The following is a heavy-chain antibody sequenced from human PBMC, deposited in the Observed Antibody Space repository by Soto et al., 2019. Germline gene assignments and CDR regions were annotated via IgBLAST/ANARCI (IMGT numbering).Heavy chain of an antibody. CDR3: AMGLAAAGPFDY. J-gene: IGHJ4*02. D-gene: IGHD6-13*01. CDR2: ISGSGGTP. CDR1: GFTFSSSA. Sequence: VQLLESGGGLVQPGGSLRLSCAASGFTFSSSAMSWVRQAPGKGPEWVSAISGSGGTPFYADSVKGRFIISRDNSKNTLFLQMNSLRAEDTAVYYCAMGLAAAGPFDYWGQGTLVTVSS. V-gene: IGHV3-23*01.